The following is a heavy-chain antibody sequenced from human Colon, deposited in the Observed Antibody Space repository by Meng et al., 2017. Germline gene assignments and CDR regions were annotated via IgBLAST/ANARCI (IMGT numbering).Heavy chain of an antibody. D-gene: IGHD1-7*01. Sequence: QVQLQESGPGLVQPSETLSLPCTVSGGSISGYYWSWIRQPPGKELEWIGYIHYSGSTNYKPSLQSRVTISVDTSKNQFSLRLSSVTAADTAVYYCARHPQFGTTMIEYWGQGTLVTVSS. V-gene: IGHV4-59*08. J-gene: IGHJ4*02. CDR3: ARHPQFGTTMIEY. CDR2: IHYSGST. CDR1: GGSISGYY.